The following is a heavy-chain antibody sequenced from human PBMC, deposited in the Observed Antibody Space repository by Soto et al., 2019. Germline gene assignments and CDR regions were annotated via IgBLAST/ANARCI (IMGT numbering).Heavy chain of an antibody. Sequence: ASVKVSCKASGGTFSSYTISWVRQAPGQGLEWKGRIIPILGIANYAQKFQGRVTITADKSTSTAYMELSSLRSEDTAVYYCARNDGRMATISRSGYYYYMDVWGKGTTVTVSS. CDR1: GGTFSSYT. J-gene: IGHJ6*03. V-gene: IGHV1-69*02. CDR2: IIPILGIA. D-gene: IGHD5-12*01. CDR3: ARNDGRMATISRSGYYYYMDV.